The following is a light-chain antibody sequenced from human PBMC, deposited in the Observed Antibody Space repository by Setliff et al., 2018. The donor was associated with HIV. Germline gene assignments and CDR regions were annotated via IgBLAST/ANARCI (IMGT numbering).Light chain of an antibody. CDR3: QQYNTYSRT. V-gene: IGKV1-5*03. CDR2: KAS. CDR1: QSISSW. J-gene: IGKJ1*01. Sequence: DIQMTQSPSTLSASVGDRVTITCRASQSISSWLAWYQQKPGKVPKLLIYKASSLESGVPSRFSGSGSGTEFTLTISSLQPDDFATYHCQQYNTYSRTFGQGTKVDIK.